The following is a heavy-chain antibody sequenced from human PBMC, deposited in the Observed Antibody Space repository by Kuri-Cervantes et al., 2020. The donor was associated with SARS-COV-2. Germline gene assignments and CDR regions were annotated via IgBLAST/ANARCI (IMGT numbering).Heavy chain of an antibody. CDR2: ISPNNGNT. D-gene: IGHD3-22*01. Sequence: ASVKVSCKASGYTFSRYGLAWLRQAPGHGPEWMGWISPNNGNTRYAQKFRGRVTLTTDSSTNTAYMELRSLRSDDTAVYYCARLYYYDSSGYYYYYGMDVWGQGTTVTVSS. CDR3: ARLYYYDSSGYYYYYGMDV. CDR1: GYTFSRYG. V-gene: IGHV1-18*01. J-gene: IGHJ6*02.